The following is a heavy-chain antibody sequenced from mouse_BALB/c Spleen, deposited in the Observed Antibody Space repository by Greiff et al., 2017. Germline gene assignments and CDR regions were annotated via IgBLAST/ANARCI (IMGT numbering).Heavy chain of an antibody. CDR3: ARGGSSYDYYAMDY. CDR1: GFSLTSYG. J-gene: IGHJ4*01. V-gene: IGHV2-2*02. Sequence: QVQLKQSGPGLVQPSQSLSITCTVSGFSLTSYGVHWVRQSPGKGLEWLGVIWSGGSTDYNAAFISRLSISKDNSKSQVFFKMNSLQANDTAIYYCARGGSSYDYYAMDYWGQGTSVTVSS. CDR2: IWSGGST. D-gene: IGHD1-1*01.